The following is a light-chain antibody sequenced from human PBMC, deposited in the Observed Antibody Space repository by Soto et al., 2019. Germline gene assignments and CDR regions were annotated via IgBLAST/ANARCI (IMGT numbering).Light chain of an antibody. V-gene: IGLV1-51*01. Sequence: QSVLTQPPSVSAAPGQRVTISCSGSGSNIGSNYLSWYQQLPGTAPKLLLYDNDKRPSGIPARFSASKSGTSATLDIAGLQTGDEAYYYCGTWDSSNNYVFGTGTKVTVL. J-gene: IGLJ1*01. CDR3: GTWDSSNNYV. CDR2: DND. CDR1: GSNIGSNY.